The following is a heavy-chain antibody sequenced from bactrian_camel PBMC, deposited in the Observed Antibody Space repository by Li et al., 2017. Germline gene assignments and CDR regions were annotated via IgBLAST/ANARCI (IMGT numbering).Heavy chain of an antibody. D-gene: IGHD1*01. J-gene: IGHJ4*01. CDR1: GYTYSRYC. Sequence: DVQLVESGGGSVESGGSLRLSCVVSGYTYSRYCMGWFRQAPGKEREGVAYIVGNDFTTIADGVKGRFSISRDDAKSTLYLQLSNVGPGDTATYYCAKAFYALSESYHVKGQGTQVTVS. V-gene: IGHV3S44*01. CDR2: IVGNDFT.